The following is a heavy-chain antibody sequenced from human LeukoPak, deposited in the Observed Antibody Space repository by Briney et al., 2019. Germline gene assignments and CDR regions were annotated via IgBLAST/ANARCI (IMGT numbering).Heavy chain of an antibody. J-gene: IGHJ4*02. D-gene: IGHD3-16*02. CDR1: GYTFTSFG. V-gene: IGHV1-18*01. Sequence: ASVKVSCKASGYTFTSFGISWVRQAPGQGLEWMGWIVVYDGDANYAQKFQGRVTMITDTSTNTAYMELRSLRSDDTAVYYCAVIRLGDLSLIDYWGQGTLVTVST. CDR2: IVVYDGDA. CDR3: AVIRLGDLSLIDY.